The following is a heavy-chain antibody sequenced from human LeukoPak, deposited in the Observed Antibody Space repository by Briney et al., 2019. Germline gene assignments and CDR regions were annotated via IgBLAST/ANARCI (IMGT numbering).Heavy chain of an antibody. J-gene: IGHJ4*02. CDR2: IIPIFGTA. CDR3: ATRPSGDYPYFDF. D-gene: IGHD4-17*01. V-gene: IGHV1-69*13. CDR1: GGTSSSYA. Sequence: SVKVSCKASGGTSSSYAISWVRQAPGQGLEWMGGIIPIFGTANYAQKFQGRVTITADESTSTAYMELSSLRAEDTAVYYCATRPSGDYPYFDFWGQGTLVTVSS.